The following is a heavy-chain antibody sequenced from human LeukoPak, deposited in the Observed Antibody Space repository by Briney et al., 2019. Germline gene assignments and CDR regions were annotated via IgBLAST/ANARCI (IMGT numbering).Heavy chain of an antibody. Sequence: SETLSLTCTVSGGSISSSSYYWGWIRQPPGKGLEWIGSIYYSGSTYYNPSLKGRVTISVDTSKNQFSLKLSSVTAADTAVYYCARERRADYYYYMDVWGKGTTVTVSS. D-gene: IGHD6-25*01. J-gene: IGHJ6*03. CDR1: GGSISSSSYY. CDR3: ARERRADYYYYMDV. CDR2: IYYSGST. V-gene: IGHV4-39*07.